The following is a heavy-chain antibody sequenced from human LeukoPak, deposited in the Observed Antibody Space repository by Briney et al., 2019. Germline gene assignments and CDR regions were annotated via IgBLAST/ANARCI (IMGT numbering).Heavy chain of an antibody. V-gene: IGHV4-34*01. CDR1: GGSFSGYY. J-gene: IGHJ4*02. D-gene: IGHD3-3*01. CDR2: INHSGST. Sequence: SETLSLTCAVYGGSFSGYYWSWIRQPPGKGLEWIGEINHSGSTNYNPSLKSRVTISVDTSKNQFSLKLSSVTAADTAVYYCARGWLYYDFWSGFIPAFDYWGQGTLVTVSS. CDR3: ARGWLYYDFWSGFIPAFDY.